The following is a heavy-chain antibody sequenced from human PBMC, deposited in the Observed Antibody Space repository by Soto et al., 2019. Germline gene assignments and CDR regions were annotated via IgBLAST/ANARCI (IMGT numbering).Heavy chain of an antibody. CDR3: ARDRGIVVVQAAMSKSYYYGMDV. D-gene: IGHD2-2*01. V-gene: IGHV3-33*01. J-gene: IGHJ6*02. Sequence: QVQLVESGGGVVQPGRSLRLSCAASGFTFSSYGMHWVRQAPGKGLEWVAVIWYDGSNKYYADSVKGRVTISRDNSKNTLYRQMNNLRAEDKAVYYCARDRGIVVVQAAMSKSYYYGMDVWGQGTTVTVSS. CDR1: GFTFSSYG. CDR2: IWYDGSNK.